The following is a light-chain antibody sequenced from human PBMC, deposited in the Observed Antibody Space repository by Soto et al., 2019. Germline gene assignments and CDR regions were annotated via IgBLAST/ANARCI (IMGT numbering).Light chain of an antibody. CDR1: SSNIGTNP. V-gene: IGLV1-44*01. J-gene: IGLJ2*01. CDR2: SNN. Sequence: QSVLTQPPSASGTPGQRVTISCSGSSSNIGTNPVNWYQQLPGTAPKLLIYSNNQRPSGVPDRFSGSKSGTSASLAISGLQSEDEADYSCAAWDDSLSGPVFGGGTKVTVL. CDR3: AAWDDSLSGPV.